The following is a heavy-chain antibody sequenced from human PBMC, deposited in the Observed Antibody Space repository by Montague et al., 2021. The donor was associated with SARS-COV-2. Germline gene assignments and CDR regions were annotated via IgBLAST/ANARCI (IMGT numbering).Heavy chain of an antibody. Sequence: SETLSLTCTVSGGSISSSSYYWGWIRQPPGKGLEWIGSIYYSGSTYYNPSLKSRVTISVDTSKNQFSLKLSSVTAAATAVYYCATYYDILTGYYIDAFDIWGQGTMVTVSS. CDR1: GGSISSSSYY. J-gene: IGHJ3*02. D-gene: IGHD3-9*01. CDR2: IYYSGST. CDR3: ATYYDILTGYYIDAFDI. V-gene: IGHV4-39*01.